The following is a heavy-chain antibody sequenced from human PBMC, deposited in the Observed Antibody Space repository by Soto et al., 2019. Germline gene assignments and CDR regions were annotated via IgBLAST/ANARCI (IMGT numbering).Heavy chain of an antibody. CDR2: IVPNVGTV. D-gene: IGHD3-3*01. Sequence: QMQLVQSGAEVKKPGSSVKVSCKASGGTLSSFINYPINWVRQAPGQGLDWMGGIVPNVGTVNYAQKFQGRVTITADKSTGTEYMEVISLRSEDTALYYCARRDTSGFLRYFDKWGQGTLVTVSS. V-gene: IGHV1-69*06. CDR3: ARRDTSGFLRYFDK. J-gene: IGHJ4*02. CDR1: GGTLSSFINYP.